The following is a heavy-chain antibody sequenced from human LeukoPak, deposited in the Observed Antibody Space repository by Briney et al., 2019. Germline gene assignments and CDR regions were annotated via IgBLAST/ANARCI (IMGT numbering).Heavy chain of an antibody. J-gene: IGHJ4*02. CDR1: GFTFSTYW. V-gene: IGHV3-7*04. CDR2: IKQDGSEK. CDR3: ARGHYYFDY. Sequence: GGSLRLSCAASGFTFSTYWMSWVRQAPGKGLEWVANIKQDGSEKYYVDSVKGRFTISRDNAKNSVYLQMDSLRGEDTAVYYCARGHYYFDYWGQGTLVTVSS.